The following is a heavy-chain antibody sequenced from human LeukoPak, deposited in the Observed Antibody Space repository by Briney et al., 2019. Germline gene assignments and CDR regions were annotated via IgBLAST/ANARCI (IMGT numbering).Heavy chain of an antibody. Sequence: GRSLRLSCAASGFTFSSYAMHWVRQAPGKGLEWVANIKKDGSEKYYVDSVKGRFTISRDNAKTSLYLQMNSLRAEDTAVYYCARDLSGVTGYTYGRGIDYWGQGTLVTVSS. CDR2: IKKDGSEK. CDR1: GFTFSSYA. CDR3: ARDLSGVTGYTYGRGIDY. J-gene: IGHJ4*02. D-gene: IGHD5-18*01. V-gene: IGHV3-7*01.